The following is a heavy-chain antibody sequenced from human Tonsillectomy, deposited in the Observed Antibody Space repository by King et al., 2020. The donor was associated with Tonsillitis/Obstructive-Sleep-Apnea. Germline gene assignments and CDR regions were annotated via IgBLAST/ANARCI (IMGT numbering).Heavy chain of an antibody. CDR3: ARVIGSTSFAFDI. D-gene: IGHD2-2*01. CDR2: SYYSGST. V-gene: IGHV4-59*01. Sequence: VQLQESGPGRVKPSETLSLPCTVSGGSISSYYWSWIRQPPGKGLGWIGYSYYSGSTNYNPSLRSRLSIQVDTSKNQFSLKLSSVTSADTAVYYCARVIGSTSFAFDIGGQGAMVTVSS. J-gene: IGHJ3*02. CDR1: GGSISSYY.